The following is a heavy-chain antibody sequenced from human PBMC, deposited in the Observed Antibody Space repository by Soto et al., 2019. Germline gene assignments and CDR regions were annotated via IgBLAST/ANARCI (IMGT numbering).Heavy chain of an antibody. CDR2: ISAYNGNT. CDR1: GFTVCSYA. Sequence: GGSPRLCCAASGFTVCSYAISGVRQAPGQGLEWMGWISAYNGNTNYAQKLQGRVTMTTDTSTSTAYMELRSLRSDDTAVYYCARGRFNHWFDPWGQGTLVTVSS. J-gene: IGHJ5*02. CDR3: ARGRFNHWFDP. D-gene: IGHD3-3*01. V-gene: IGHV1-18*01.